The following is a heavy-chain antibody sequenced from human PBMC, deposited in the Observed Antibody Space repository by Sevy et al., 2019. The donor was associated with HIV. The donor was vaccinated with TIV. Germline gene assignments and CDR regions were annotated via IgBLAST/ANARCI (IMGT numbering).Heavy chain of an antibody. CDR1: GFTFSSYA. J-gene: IGHJ5*02. Sequence: GGSLRLSCAASGFTFSSYAMHWVRQAPGKGLEWVAVISYDGTNKYYTDSVNGRFTISRDNSKKILYVEMNSLRAEDTAVYYCARDQHDYAGNVRTGWFDPWGQGTLVTVSS. CDR3: ARDQHDYAGNVRTGWFDP. D-gene: IGHD4-17*01. CDR2: ISYDGTNK. V-gene: IGHV3-30-3*01.